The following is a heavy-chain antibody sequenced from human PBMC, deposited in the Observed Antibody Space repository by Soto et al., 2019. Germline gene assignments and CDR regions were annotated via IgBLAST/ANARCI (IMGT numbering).Heavy chain of an antibody. Sequence: QVQLQQWGAGLLKPSETLSLTCAVYGGSFSGYYWSWIRQPPGKGLEWIGEINHSGSTNYNPSLKSRVTISVDTSKNQFSLKLSSVTAADTAVYYCARGRYCSGGSCYSGDAFDIWGQGTMVTVSS. CDR3: ARGRYCSGGSCYSGDAFDI. J-gene: IGHJ3*02. D-gene: IGHD2-15*01. CDR2: INHSGST. CDR1: GGSFSGYY. V-gene: IGHV4-34*01.